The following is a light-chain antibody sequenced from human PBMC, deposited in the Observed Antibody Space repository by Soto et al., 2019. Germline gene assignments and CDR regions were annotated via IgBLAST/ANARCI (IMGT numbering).Light chain of an antibody. Sequence: DIQMTQSPSTLSASVGDRVTITCRASQTIDSWLAWYQQRPGKPPNLLIYKASTLASGVPSRFSGSGSGAEFTLTINSLQPDDFAVYYCHQYGSSPKITFGQGTRLEI. V-gene: IGKV1-5*03. J-gene: IGKJ5*01. CDR2: KAS. CDR3: HQYGSSPKIT. CDR1: QTIDSW.